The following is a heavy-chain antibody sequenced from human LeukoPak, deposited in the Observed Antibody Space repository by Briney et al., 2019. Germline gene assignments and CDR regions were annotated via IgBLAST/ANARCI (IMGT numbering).Heavy chain of an antibody. Sequence: KPSETLSLTCTVSGGSISSSSYYWGWIRQPPGKGLEWIGSIYYSGSTYYNPSLKSRVTISVDTSKNQFSLKLSSVTAADTAVYYCAREGMSGYFWGQGTLVTVSS. CDR3: AREGMSGYF. J-gene: IGHJ4*02. V-gene: IGHV4-39*07. D-gene: IGHD3-3*01. CDR1: GGSISSSSYY. CDR2: IYYSGST.